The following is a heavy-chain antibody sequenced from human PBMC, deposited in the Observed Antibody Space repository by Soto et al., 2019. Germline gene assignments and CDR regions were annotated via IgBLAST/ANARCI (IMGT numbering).Heavy chain of an antibody. CDR1: GGSISSGDYY. Sequence: SETLSLTCTVSGGSISSGDYYWSWIRQPPGKGLEWIGYIYYSGSTYYNPSLKSRVTISVDTSKNQFSLKLSSVTAADTAVYYCARQRHNWNFRYYYGMDVWGQGTTVTVSS. CDR2: IYYSGST. CDR3: ARQRHNWNFRYYYGMDV. D-gene: IGHD1-7*01. V-gene: IGHV4-30-4*01. J-gene: IGHJ6*02.